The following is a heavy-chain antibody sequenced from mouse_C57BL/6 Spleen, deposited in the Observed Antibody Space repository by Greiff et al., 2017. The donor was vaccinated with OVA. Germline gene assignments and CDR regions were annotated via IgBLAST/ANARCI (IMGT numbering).Heavy chain of an antibody. Sequence: QVQLKQPGAELVRPGSSVKLSCKASGYTFTSYWMHWVKQRPIQGLEWIGNIDPSDSETHYNQKFKDKATLTVDKSSSTAYMQLSSLTSEDSAVYYCARDYYGNYVDYWGQGTTLTVSS. D-gene: IGHD2-1*01. CDR1: GYTFTSYW. CDR2: IDPSDSET. CDR3: ARDYYGNYVDY. V-gene: IGHV1-52*01. J-gene: IGHJ2*01.